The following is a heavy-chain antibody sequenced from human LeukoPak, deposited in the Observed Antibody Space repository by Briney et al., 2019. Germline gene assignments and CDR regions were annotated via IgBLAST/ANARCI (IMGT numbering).Heavy chain of an antibody. CDR3: PKIPNNYDSSGRYYFDY. CDR2: ITGSGGST. Sequence: GGSLRLSCAASGFTFSNYAMSWVRQAPGKGLEWVSIITGSGGSTYYADSVKGRFTISRDNSKNPLYLQMNTLRAEDTAVYYCPKIPNNYDSSGRYYFDYWGQGTLVTVSS. J-gene: IGHJ4*02. V-gene: IGHV3-23*01. CDR1: GFTFSNYA. D-gene: IGHD3-22*01.